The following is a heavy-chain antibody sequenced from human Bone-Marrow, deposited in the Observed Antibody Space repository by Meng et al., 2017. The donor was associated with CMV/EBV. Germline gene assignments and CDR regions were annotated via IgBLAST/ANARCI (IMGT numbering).Heavy chain of an antibody. D-gene: IGHD6-19*01. CDR3: ARATWQAVAGTGLLIEY. V-gene: IGHV3-9*03. CDR2: ISWNSGSI. Sequence: SLNISCEASGFTFDDYAMRWVRQAPGKGLEWVSGISWNSGSIGYADSVKARFTISRDNAKNSLYVQMNCHCAEDMALYYCARATWQAVAGTGLLIEYWGQGTLVTVSS. CDR1: GFTFDDYA. J-gene: IGHJ4*02.